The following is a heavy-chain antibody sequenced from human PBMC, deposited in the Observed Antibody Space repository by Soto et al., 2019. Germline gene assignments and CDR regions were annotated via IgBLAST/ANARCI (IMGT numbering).Heavy chain of an antibody. Sequence: QVQLVQSGAEVKKAGSSVKVSCKVSGGTFSSYFINWVRQAPGQGLEWVGGIIPVFSTASYAEKFQGRGTITADDSTSTAYMELSSLRSDDTAVYYCARETPSAAAAYYYYGLDVWGQGTTVTVPS. V-gene: IGHV1-69*01. D-gene: IGHD6-13*01. J-gene: IGHJ6*02. CDR1: GGTFSSYF. CDR3: ARETPSAAAAYYYYGLDV. CDR2: IIPVFSTA.